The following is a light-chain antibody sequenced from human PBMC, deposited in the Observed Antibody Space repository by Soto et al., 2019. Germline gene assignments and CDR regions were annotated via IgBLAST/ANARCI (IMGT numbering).Light chain of an antibody. CDR2: SNN. CDR3: AAWDESLNALV. V-gene: IGLV1-44*01. CDR1: SSNIGSNT. J-gene: IGLJ1*01. Sequence: QSVLTQPPSASGTPGQRVTISCSGSSSNIGSNTVSWYQQVPGTAPKLLIYSNNQRPSGVPDRFSGSKSGTSASLATSGLQSADEADYYCAAWDESLNALVFGTGTKVTV.